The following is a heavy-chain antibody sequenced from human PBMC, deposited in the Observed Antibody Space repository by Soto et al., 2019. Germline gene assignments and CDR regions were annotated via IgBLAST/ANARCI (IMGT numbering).Heavy chain of an antibody. V-gene: IGHV3-21*01. J-gene: IGHJ4*02. CDR2: ISSTTNYI. Sequence: PGGSLRLSCAASGFTFTRYSMNWVRQAPGKGLEWVSSISSTTNYIYYADSMKGRFTVSRDNAKNSVYLEMNSLSAEDTALYYCARGSEELTSNFDYWGQGTLVTVSS. D-gene: IGHD1-7*01. CDR3: ARGSEELTSNFDY. CDR1: GFTFTRYS.